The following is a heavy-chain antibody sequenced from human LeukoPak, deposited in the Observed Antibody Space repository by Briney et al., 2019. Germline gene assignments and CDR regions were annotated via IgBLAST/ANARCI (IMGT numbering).Heavy chain of an antibody. D-gene: IGHD4-17*01. V-gene: IGHV3-15*01. CDR2: IRSKTDGGTT. J-gene: IGHJ4*02. CDR3: TTLYDYGDYYFDY. CDR1: GFTFRNAW. Sequence: KPGGSLRLSCAASGFTFRNAWMSWVRQAPGKGLEWVGRIRSKTDGGTTDFAAPVKGRFTISRDDSKNTLYLQMNSLKTEDTAVYYCTTLYDYGDYYFDYWGQGTLVTVSS.